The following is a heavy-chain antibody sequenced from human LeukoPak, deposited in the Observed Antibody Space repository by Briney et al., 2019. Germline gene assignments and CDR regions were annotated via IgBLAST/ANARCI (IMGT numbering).Heavy chain of an antibody. CDR2: IYPGDSDT. V-gene: IGHV5-51*01. Sequence: GESLKISCKGSGYSFTSYWIGWVRQMPGKGLECMGIIYPGDSDTRYSPSFQGQGTISADKSISTAYLQWSSLKASDTAMYYCATIILWPPEGFDYWGQGTLVTVSS. D-gene: IGHD2-21*01. CDR3: ATIILWPPEGFDY. CDR1: GYSFTSYW. J-gene: IGHJ4*02.